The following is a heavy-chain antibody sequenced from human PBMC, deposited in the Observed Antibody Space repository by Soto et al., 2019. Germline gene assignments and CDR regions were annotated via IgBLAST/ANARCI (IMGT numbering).Heavy chain of an antibody. Sequence: SDTLSLTYAFSGFYISSSSLWSWVRKHPGKGLEWIGEIYHSGSTNYNPSLKSRVTISIDKSKNQLSLKLSSVTAADTAVYYCASRVGAVAGTIDYWGQGTLVTSPQ. V-gene: IGHV4-4*02. CDR1: GFYISSSSL. D-gene: IGHD6-19*01. CDR2: IYHSGST. J-gene: IGHJ4*02. CDR3: ASRVGAVAGTIDY.